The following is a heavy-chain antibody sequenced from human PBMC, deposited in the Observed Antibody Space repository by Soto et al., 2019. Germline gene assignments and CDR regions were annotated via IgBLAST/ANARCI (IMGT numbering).Heavy chain of an antibody. V-gene: IGHV3-48*01. Sequence: EVQLVESGGGLVQPGGSLRLSCAASGFTISSYSMNGVRQAPGKGLEWVSYISSSSSTIYYADSVKGRFTISRDNAKNALYLQMNSLRAEDTAVYYCARPYSSSWYSGYWGQGTLVTVSS. J-gene: IGHJ4*02. CDR3: ARPYSSSWYSGY. D-gene: IGHD6-13*01. CDR2: ISSSSSTI. CDR1: GFTISSYS.